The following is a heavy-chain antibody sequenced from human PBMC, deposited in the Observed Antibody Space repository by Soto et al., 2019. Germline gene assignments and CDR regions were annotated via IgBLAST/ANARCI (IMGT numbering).Heavy chain of an antibody. V-gene: IGHV3-53*05. CDR2: VYSGGAT. J-gene: IGHJ4*02. Sequence: VGSLRLSCAASGFTVSSNYMTCVRQAPGKGLEWVSLVYSGGATHYAASVKGRFTISTDSSQSTMFPQMNSLRTEDTATYYCVRGRYGSEIHWGQGTKVTVSS. CDR1: GFTVSSNY. CDR3: VRGRYGSEIH. D-gene: IGHD3-10*01.